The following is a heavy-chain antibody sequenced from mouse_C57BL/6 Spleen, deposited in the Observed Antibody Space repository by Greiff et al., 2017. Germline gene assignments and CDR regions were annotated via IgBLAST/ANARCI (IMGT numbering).Heavy chain of an antibody. Sequence: QVQLQQSGPELVKPGASVKISCKASGYAFSSSWMNWVKQRPGKGLEWIGRIYPGDGDTNYNGKFKGKATLTADKSSSTAYMQLSSLTSEDSAVYLCARAHWYFDVWGTGTTVTVSS. CDR3: ARAHWYFDV. V-gene: IGHV1-82*01. J-gene: IGHJ1*03. CDR2: IYPGDGDT. CDR1: GYAFSSSW.